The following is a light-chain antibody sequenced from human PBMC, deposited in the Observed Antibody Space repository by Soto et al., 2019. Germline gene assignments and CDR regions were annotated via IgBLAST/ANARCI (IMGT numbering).Light chain of an antibody. V-gene: IGKV3-15*01. J-gene: IGKJ5*01. CDR1: QSVRRR. Sequence: EIRMTQSPATLSVSPGDRATLSCGASQSVRRRLAWYQQKPGQAPRLLIYGASTRATGIPARFFSSGAGTKDFLIIISRMQPEDSAYYYQQYINSRTITFGRGTRLEIK. CDR2: GAS. CDR3: QQYINSRTIT.